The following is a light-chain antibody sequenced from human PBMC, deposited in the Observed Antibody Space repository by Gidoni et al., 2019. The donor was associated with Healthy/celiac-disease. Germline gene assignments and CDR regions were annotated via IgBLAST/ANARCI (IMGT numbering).Light chain of an antibody. Sequence: VLTQSPGTLSLSPGERATLSCRASQSISSSYLAWYQQKPGQAPRLLIYGASSRATDIPDRFSGSGSGTDFTLTISRLEPEDFAVYYCQQYGSSPWTFGQGTKVEIK. V-gene: IGKV3-20*01. CDR3: QQYGSSPWT. J-gene: IGKJ1*01. CDR2: GAS. CDR1: QSISSSY.